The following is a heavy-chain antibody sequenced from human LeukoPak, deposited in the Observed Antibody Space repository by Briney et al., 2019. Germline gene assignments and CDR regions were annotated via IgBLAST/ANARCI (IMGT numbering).Heavy chain of an antibody. CDR2: INPNSVGT. D-gene: IGHD7-27*01. J-gene: IGHJ2*01. V-gene: IGHV1-2*02. CDR3: ARDVTGDQSWFFDL. Sequence: RASVKVSCKASGYTFSAHYMHWVRQAPGQGLEWMGWINPNSVGTNYPLKFQGRVTMTRDTSISTAYMELNRLRSDDTAVYYCARDVTGDQSWFFDLWGRGTLVTVSS. CDR1: GYTFSAHY.